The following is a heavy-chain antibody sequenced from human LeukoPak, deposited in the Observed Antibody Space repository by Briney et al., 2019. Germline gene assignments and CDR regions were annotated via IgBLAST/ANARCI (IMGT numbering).Heavy chain of an antibody. CDR1: GYTFISYA. V-gene: IGHV1-3*01. CDR2: INAGNGNT. D-gene: IGHD1-26*01. CDR3: ARPSRSIVGATGAFDI. Sequence: ASVKVSCKASGYTFISYAMHWVRQAPGQRLEWMGWINAGNGNTKYSQKFQGRVIITRDTSASTAYMELSSLRSEDTAVYYCARPSRSIVGATGAFDIWGQGTLVTVSS. J-gene: IGHJ4*02.